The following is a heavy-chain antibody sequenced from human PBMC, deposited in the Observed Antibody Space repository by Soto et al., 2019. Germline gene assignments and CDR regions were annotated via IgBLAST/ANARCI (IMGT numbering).Heavy chain of an antibody. J-gene: IGHJ6*03. CDR3: AKDARELRFFPLWENYYYYMDV. D-gene: IGHD3-3*01. CDR1: GFTFSSYA. V-gene: IGHV3-23*01. CDR2: ISGSGGST. Sequence: GGSLRLSCAASGFTFSSYAMSWVRQAPGKGLEWVSAISGSGGSTYYADSVKGRFTISRDNSKNTLYLQMNSLRAEDTAVYYCAKDARELRFFPLWENYYYYMDVWGKGTTVTVSS.